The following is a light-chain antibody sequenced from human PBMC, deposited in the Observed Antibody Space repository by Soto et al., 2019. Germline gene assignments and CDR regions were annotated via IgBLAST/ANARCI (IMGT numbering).Light chain of an antibody. CDR1: QTISSS. J-gene: IGKJ2*01. CDR3: QQSYSYPQMYT. Sequence: DIQMTQSPSSLSASVGDRVTITCRPSQTISSSLNWYQQKPGKAPDLLIYAASNLQRGVPSRFSGSGSGSDFTLTISSLHPEDFATYYCQQSYSYPQMYTFGLGTMVVSK. V-gene: IGKV1-39*01. CDR2: AAS.